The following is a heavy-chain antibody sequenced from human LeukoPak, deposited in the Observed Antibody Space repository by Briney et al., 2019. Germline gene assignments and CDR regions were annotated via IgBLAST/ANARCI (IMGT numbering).Heavy chain of an antibody. Sequence: SQTLSLTCAISGDSVSNNSAAWIWVRQSPSRGLEWLGGTYFRSKWYNDYAESVRSRITINPDTSTNQFSLHLNSVTPEDTAVYYCARDQPGDLRGFDYWGQGTLVTVSS. CDR2: TYFRSKWYN. D-gene: IGHD4-17*01. CDR3: ARDQPGDLRGFDY. J-gene: IGHJ4*02. CDR1: GDSVSNNSAA. V-gene: IGHV6-1*01.